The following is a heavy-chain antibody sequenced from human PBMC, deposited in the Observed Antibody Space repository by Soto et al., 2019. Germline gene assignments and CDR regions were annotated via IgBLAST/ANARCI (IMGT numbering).Heavy chain of an antibody. CDR1: GFTFCSYS. V-gene: IGHV3-21*01. D-gene: IGHD1-7*01. J-gene: IGHJ4*02. CDR2: ISSSSSYI. CDR3: PSDPTFSNWNYGYFDY. Sequence: GGSLGLSCAASGFTFCSYSMNWVRQAPGKGLEWVSSISSSSSYIYYADSVKGRFTISRDNAKNSLYLQMNSLRAEDTAVSYCPSDPTFSNWNYGYFDYWGQGTLGTVSS.